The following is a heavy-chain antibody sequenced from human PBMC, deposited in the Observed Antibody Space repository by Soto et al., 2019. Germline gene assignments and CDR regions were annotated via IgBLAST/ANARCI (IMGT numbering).Heavy chain of an antibody. J-gene: IGHJ4*02. CDR3: TRAAWFPYLSFY. V-gene: IGHV3-48*03. CDR2: ISSSGSTA. CDR1: GFTLSRFE. Sequence: GGSLRLSCAASGFTLSRFELHWVRQAPGKGLEWISYISSSGSTAYYASSVEGRFTISRDNANNSVYLQMDSLRAEDTALYYCTRAAWFPYLSFYWGQGALVTVSS. D-gene: IGHD3-10*01.